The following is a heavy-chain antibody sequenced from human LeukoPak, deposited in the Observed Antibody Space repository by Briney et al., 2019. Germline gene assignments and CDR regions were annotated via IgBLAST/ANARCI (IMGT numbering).Heavy chain of an antibody. J-gene: IGHJ4*02. CDR3: AKGYYFDY. V-gene: IGHV3-30*18. CDR2: ISYDGSNK. Sequence: GGSLRLSCAASRFTFSSYGMHWVRQAPGKGLEWVAVISYDGSNKYYADSVKGRFTISRDNSKNTLYLQMNSLRAEDTAVYYCAKGYYFDYWGQGTLVTVSS. CDR1: RFTFSSYG.